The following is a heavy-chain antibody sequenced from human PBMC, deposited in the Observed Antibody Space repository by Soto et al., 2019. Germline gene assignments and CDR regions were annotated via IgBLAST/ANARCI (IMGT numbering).Heavy chain of an antibody. Sequence: SETLSLTCAVYGGSFSGYYWSWIRQPPGKGLEWIGEINHSGSTNYNPSLKSRVTISVDASKNQFSLEVSSVTAADTSVYYCARHRNWKVDYWGQGTLVTVSS. J-gene: IGHJ4*02. CDR2: INHSGST. V-gene: IGHV4-34*01. D-gene: IGHD1-1*01. CDR1: GGSFSGYY. CDR3: ARHRNWKVDY.